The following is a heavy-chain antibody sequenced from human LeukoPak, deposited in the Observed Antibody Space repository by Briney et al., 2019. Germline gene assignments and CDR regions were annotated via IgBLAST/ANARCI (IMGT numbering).Heavy chain of an antibody. V-gene: IGHV1-46*01. CDR1: GYTFTSYY. CDR2: INPSGGST. D-gene: IGHD3-22*01. CDR3: ARGGGYYYDSSGYPTGDY. Sequence: ASVKVSCKASGYTFTSYYMHWVRQAPGQGLEWMGIINPSGGSTSYAQKFQGRVTMTTDTPTSTAYMELRSLRSDDTAVYYCARGGGYYYDSSGYPTGDYWGQGTLVTVSS. J-gene: IGHJ4*02.